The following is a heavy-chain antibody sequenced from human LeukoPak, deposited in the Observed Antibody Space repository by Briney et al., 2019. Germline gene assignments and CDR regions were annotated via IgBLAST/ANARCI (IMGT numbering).Heavy chain of an antibody. J-gene: IGHJ3*02. CDR2: ISYDGTNK. CDR1: GFTFSSYA. V-gene: IGHV3-30-3*01. D-gene: IGHD3-22*01. Sequence: PGRSLRLSCAASGFTFSSYAMHWVRQAPGKGLEWVAVISYDGTNKYYADSVKGRFTISRDNSKNTMYLQMNSLRAEDTAMYYCARAPMSYDSSGFGGAFDIWGQGTMVTVSS. CDR3: ARAPMSYDSSGFGGAFDI.